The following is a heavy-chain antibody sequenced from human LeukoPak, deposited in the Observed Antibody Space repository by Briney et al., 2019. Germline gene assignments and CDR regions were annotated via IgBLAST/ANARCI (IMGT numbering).Heavy chain of an antibody. Sequence: GESLKISCKGSGYSFTSYWIGWVRQMPGKGLEWMGIIYPGDSDTRYSPSFQGQVTISADKSISTAYLQWSSLKASDTAMYYCAKVNYDFWSGYPYYFDYWGQGTLVTVSS. CDR1: GYSFTSYW. CDR3: AKVNYDFWSGYPYYFDY. V-gene: IGHV5-51*01. CDR2: IYPGDSDT. J-gene: IGHJ4*02. D-gene: IGHD3-3*01.